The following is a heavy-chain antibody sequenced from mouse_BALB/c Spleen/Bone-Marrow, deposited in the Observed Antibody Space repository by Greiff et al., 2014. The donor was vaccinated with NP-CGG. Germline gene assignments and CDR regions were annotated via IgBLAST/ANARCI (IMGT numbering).Heavy chain of an antibody. J-gene: IGHJ3*01. CDR1: GYTFTGYT. V-gene: IGHV1-4*01. CDR2: INPSSGYT. CDR3: ARERNWDSFAY. D-gene: IGHD4-1*01. Sequence: VQRVESGAELARPGASVKMSCKASGYTFTGYTMHWVKQRPGQGLEWIGYINPSSGYTNYNQKFKDKATLTADKSSSTAYMQLSSLTSEDSAVYYCARERNWDSFAYWGQGTLVTVSA.